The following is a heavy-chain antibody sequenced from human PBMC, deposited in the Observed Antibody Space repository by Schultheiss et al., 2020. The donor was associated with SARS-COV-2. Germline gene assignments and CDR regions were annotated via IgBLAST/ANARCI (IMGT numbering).Heavy chain of an antibody. V-gene: IGHV1-18*04. D-gene: IGHD6-19*01. CDR3: ATEGGRWAVAGQPFDY. CDR1: GYTFTSYG. Sequence: ASVKVSCKASGYTFTSYGISWVRQAPGQGLEWMGWISAYNGNTNYAQKFQGRVTMTEDTSTDTAYMELSSLRSEDTAVYYCATEGGRWAVAGQPFDYWGQGTLVTVSS. J-gene: IGHJ4*02. CDR2: ISAYNGNT.